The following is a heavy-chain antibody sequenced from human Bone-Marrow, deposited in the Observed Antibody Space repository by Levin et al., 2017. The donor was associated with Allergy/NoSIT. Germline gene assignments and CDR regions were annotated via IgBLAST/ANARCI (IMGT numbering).Heavy chain of an antibody. D-gene: IGHD6-6*01. Sequence: GESLKISCKGSGYSFTSYWIGWVRQMPGKGLEWMGIIYPGDSDTRYSPSFQGQVTISADKSISTAYLQWSSLKASDTAMYYCARLQNGASSSPFDAFDIWGQGTMVTVSS. V-gene: IGHV5-51*01. CDR3: ARLQNGASSSPFDAFDI. CDR2: IYPGDSDT. J-gene: IGHJ3*02. CDR1: GYSFTSYW.